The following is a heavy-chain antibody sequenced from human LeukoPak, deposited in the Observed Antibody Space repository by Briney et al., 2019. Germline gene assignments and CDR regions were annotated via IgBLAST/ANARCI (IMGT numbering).Heavy chain of an antibody. CDR3: ARDRPSRITIFGVVTPGVFDY. CDR1: GYTFTSYD. D-gene: IGHD3-3*01. J-gene: IGHJ4*02. CDR2: INPNSGGT. V-gene: IGHV1-2*04. Sequence: ASVKVSCKASGYTFTSYDINWVRQATGQGLEWMGWINPNSGGTNYAQKFQGWVTMTRDTSISTAYMELSRLRSDDTAVYYCARDRPSRITIFGVVTPGVFDYWGQGTLVTVSS.